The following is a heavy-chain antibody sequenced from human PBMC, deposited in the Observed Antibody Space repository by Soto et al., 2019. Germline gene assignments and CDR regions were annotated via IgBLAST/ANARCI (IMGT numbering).Heavy chain of an antibody. CDR3: ARGTRDDFWSGYSGIFDY. V-gene: IGHV1-69*06. CDR1: GGTFSSYA. J-gene: IGHJ4*02. D-gene: IGHD3-3*01. CDR2: IIPIFGTA. Sequence: QVQLVQSGAEVKKPGSSVKVSCKASGGTFSSYAISWVRQAPGQGLEWMGGIIPIFGTANYAQKFQGRVTITADKSTSTAYMELSSLRSEDTAVYYCARGTRDDFWSGYSGIFDYWGQGTLATVSS.